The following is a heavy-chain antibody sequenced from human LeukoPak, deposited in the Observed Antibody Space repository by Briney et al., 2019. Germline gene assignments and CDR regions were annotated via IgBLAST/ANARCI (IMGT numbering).Heavy chain of an antibody. D-gene: IGHD6-19*01. V-gene: IGHV3-23*01. CDR1: GFTFSSYA. Sequence: PGGSLRLSCAASGFTFSSYAMSWVRQAPGKGLEWVSAISGSGGSTYYADSVKGRFTISRDNSKNTLYLQMNSLRAEDTAVYYCAPLPHRRESSGWYASWGQGTLVTVSS. CDR3: APLPHRRESSGWYAS. J-gene: IGHJ5*01. CDR2: ISGSGGST.